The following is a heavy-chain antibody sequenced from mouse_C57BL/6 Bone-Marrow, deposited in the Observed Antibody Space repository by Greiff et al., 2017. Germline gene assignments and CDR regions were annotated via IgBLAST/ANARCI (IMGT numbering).Heavy chain of an antibody. CDR1: GFNIKDDY. V-gene: IGHV14-4*01. J-gene: IGHJ2*01. D-gene: IGHD2-4*01. CDR3: TTLYYEYDEYY. CDR2: IDPENGDT. Sequence: EVQLQQSGAELVRPGASVKLSCTASGFNIKDDYMHWVKQRPEQGLEWIGWIDPENGDTEYASKFQGKATITADTSSNTAYLQLSSLTSEDTAVYYCTTLYYEYDEYYWGQGTTLTVSS.